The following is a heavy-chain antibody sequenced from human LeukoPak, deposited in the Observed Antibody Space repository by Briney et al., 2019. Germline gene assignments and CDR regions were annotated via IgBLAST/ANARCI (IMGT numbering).Heavy chain of an antibody. V-gene: IGHV4-59*01. CDR1: GGSISSYY. CDR2: IYYSGSP. Sequence: PSETLSLTCTVSGGSISSYYWSWIRQPPGKGLEWIGFIYYSGSPNYNPSLKSRVTISVDTSKNQFSLKLSSVTAADTAVYYCARIGHEDYYFNYWGQGTLVTVSS. CDR3: ARIGHEDYYFNY. J-gene: IGHJ4*02.